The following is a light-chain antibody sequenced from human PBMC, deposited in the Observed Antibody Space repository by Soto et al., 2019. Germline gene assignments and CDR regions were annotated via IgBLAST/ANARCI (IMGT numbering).Light chain of an antibody. V-gene: IGKV1-5*01. CDR3: QQYKSYCT. CDR2: DAS. CDR1: QRISTW. Sequence: DIQMTQSPSTLLPSLEDGSPITCRASQRISTWLAWYQQKPGKAPKLLISDASSLETGVPSRFSGSGSGTEFTLTINSLQPDDFATYYCQQYKSYCTFGQGTKVDIK. J-gene: IGKJ1*01.